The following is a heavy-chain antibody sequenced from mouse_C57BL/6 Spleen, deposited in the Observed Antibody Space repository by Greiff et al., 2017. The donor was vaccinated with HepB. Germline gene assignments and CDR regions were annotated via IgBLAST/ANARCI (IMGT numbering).Heavy chain of an antibody. CDR3: ARGATWDYYAMDY. Sequence: QVHVKQPGAELVKPGASVKLSCKASGYTFTSYWMHWVKQRPGRGLEWIGRIDPNSGGTKYNEKFKSKATLTVDKPSSTAYMQLSSLTSEDSAVYYCARGATWDYYAMDYWGQGTSVTVSS. CDR1: GYTFTSYW. CDR2: IDPNSGGT. V-gene: IGHV1-72*01. D-gene: IGHD3-1*01. J-gene: IGHJ4*01.